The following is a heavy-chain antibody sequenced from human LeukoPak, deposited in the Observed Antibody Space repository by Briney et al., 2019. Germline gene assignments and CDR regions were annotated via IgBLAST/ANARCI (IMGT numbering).Heavy chain of an antibody. J-gene: IGHJ6*03. Sequence: ASVKVSCKASGYTFTSYDINWVRQATGQGLEWMGWMNPNSGNTGYAQKFQGRVTITRNTSISTAYMELSSLRSEDTAVYYCARVGMEWSFYYCYMDVWGKGTTVTVSS. CDR3: ARVGMEWSFYYCYMDV. CDR1: GYTFTSYD. V-gene: IGHV1-8*03. CDR2: MNPNSGNT. D-gene: IGHD3-3*01.